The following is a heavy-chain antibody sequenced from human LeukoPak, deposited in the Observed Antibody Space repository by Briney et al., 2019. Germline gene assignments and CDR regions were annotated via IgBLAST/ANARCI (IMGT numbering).Heavy chain of an antibody. V-gene: IGHV4-30-4*08. J-gene: IGHJ5*02. CDR2: IYYSGST. D-gene: IGHD4-11*01. Sequence: PSETLSLTCTVSGGSISSGDYYWSWIRQPPGKGLEWIGYIYYSGSTYYNPSLKSRVTISADTSKNQFSLEMSSVTAADTAVYYCARHDSYKWFDPWGQGTLVTVSS. CDR1: GGSISSGDYY. CDR3: ARHDSYKWFDP.